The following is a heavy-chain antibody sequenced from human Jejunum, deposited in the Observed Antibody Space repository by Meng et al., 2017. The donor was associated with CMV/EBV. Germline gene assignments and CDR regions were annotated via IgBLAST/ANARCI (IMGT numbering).Heavy chain of an antibody. CDR1: FTLITHG. Sequence: FTLITHGMHWVRQAPGKGLVWVSRINVDGTTTTYADSVKGRFTISRDNAKNTLYLQMNSLRAEDTAVYYCARDRSYYTTGPHFDFWGQGSLVTVSS. D-gene: IGHD2-2*02. V-gene: IGHV3-74*01. CDR3: ARDRSYYTTGPHFDF. J-gene: IGHJ4*02. CDR2: INVDGTTT.